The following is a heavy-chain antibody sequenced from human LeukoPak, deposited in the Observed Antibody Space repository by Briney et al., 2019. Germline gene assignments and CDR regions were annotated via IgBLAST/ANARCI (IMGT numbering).Heavy chain of an antibody. J-gene: IGHJ3*02. D-gene: IGHD4-17*01. V-gene: IGHV1-2*02. CDR3: ARARGYGGTSDTFDI. Sequence: GASVKVSCKASGYTFTGYYIHWVRQAPGQGLEWMGRIHPNSGDTSFAQQFQGGVTMTRDTSISTAYMELSSLGSDDTAVYYCARARGYGGTSDTFDIWGQGTMVTVSS. CDR2: IHPNSGDT. CDR1: GYTFTGYY.